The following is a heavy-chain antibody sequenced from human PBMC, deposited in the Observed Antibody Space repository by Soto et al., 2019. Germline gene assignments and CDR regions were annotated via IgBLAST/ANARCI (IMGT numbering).Heavy chain of an antibody. CDR1: GGSISSGDYY. Sequence: QVRLQESGPGLVKPSQTLSLTCTVSGGSISSGDYYWSWIRQPPGKGLEWIGYIYYSGTTYYNPSLKSRVTISVDTSKNQFSLKLSSVTAADSAVYYCARTTTSSSWYVLHYWGQGTLVTVSS. V-gene: IGHV4-30-4*01. CDR3: ARTTTSSSWYVLHY. CDR2: IYYSGTT. D-gene: IGHD6-13*01. J-gene: IGHJ4*02.